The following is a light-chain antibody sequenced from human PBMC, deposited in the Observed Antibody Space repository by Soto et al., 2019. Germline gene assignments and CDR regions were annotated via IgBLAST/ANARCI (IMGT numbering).Light chain of an antibody. CDR2: PAS. V-gene: IGKV1-27*01. Sequence: DFPMTQSPSPLSAFLGDRVTITCRASQGISTYVAWYQQKPGKAPKPPIHPASILPSGVPSRLSGRGSGTDFSLTIRTLHPEDVATYYCQNYHRAPPWTFGQGTKVDIK. CDR1: QGISTY. CDR3: QNYHRAPPWT. J-gene: IGKJ1*01.